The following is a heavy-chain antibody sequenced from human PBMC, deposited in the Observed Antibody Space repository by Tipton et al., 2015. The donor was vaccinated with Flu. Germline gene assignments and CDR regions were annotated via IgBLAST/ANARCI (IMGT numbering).Heavy chain of an antibody. D-gene: IGHD6-19*01. CDR3: ARDYSSGWEGFDY. J-gene: IGHJ4*02. CDR1: GYTLTGYY. V-gene: IGHV1-2*02. CDR2: INPNSGGT. Sequence: QVQLVQSGAEVKKPGASVKVSCKTSGYTLTGYYMHWVRQAPGQGLEWMGWINPNSGGTNYAQKFQGRVTMTRDTSISTAYMELSRLRSDDTAVYYCARDYSSGWEGFDYWGQGTLVTVSS.